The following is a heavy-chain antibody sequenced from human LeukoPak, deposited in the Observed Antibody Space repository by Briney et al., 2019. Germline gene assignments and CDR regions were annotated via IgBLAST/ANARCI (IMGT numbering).Heavy chain of an antibody. Sequence: SSVKVSCKASGGTFSSYAISWVRQAPGQGLEWMGRIIPIFGTANYAQKFQGGVTITTDESTSTAYMELSSLRSEDTAVYYCARDRHIVVVTAPKGAFDIWGQGTMVTVSS. CDR1: GGTFSSYA. J-gene: IGHJ3*02. CDR2: IIPIFGTA. D-gene: IGHD2-21*02. CDR3: ARDRHIVVVTAPKGAFDI. V-gene: IGHV1-69*05.